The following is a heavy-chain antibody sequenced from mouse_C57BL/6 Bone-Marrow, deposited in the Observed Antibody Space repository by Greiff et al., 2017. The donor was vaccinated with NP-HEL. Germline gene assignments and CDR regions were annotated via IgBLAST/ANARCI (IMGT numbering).Heavy chain of an antibody. V-gene: IGHV1-26*01. CDR1: GYTFTDYY. CDR2: INPNNGGT. Sequence: VQLQQSGPELVKPGASVKISCKASGYTFTDYYMNWVKQSHGKSLEWIGDINPNNGGTSYNQKFKGKATLTVDKSSSTAYMELRSLTSEDSAVYYCARWCYYDYDGRFFDYWGQGTTLTVSS. CDR3: ARWCYYDYDGRFFDY. D-gene: IGHD2-4*01. J-gene: IGHJ2*01.